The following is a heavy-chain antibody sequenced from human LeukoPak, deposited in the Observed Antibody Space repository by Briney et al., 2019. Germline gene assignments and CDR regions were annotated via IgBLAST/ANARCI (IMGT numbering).Heavy chain of an antibody. Sequence: KDGESLKISCEGSGYNFTNYWIGWVRQVPGKSLEWMGIIYPGDSDTTYSPSFQGQVTISADKSISTAYLQWSSLKASDTAMYYCARRRDGYNYVGTDYGGQGTLVTVSS. D-gene: IGHD5-24*01. V-gene: IGHV5-51*01. CDR1: GYNFTNYW. J-gene: IGHJ4*02. CDR3: ARRRDGYNYVGTDY. CDR2: IYPGDSDT.